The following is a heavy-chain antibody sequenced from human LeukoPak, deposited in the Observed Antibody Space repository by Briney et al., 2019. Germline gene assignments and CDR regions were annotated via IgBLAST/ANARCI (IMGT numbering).Heavy chain of an antibody. CDR3: ARRYETSGGLAY. J-gene: IGHJ4*02. CDR2: IYAGGNT. Sequence: HPGGSLRLSCAAAGFTVTTTYMSWVRQAPGKGLEWVSVIYAGGNTYYADSVKGRFTISRDNSKNTLYLQMNSLRVEDTAVYYCARRYETSGGLAYWGQGALVTVSS. CDR1: GFTVTTTY. D-gene: IGHD3-22*01. V-gene: IGHV3-53*01.